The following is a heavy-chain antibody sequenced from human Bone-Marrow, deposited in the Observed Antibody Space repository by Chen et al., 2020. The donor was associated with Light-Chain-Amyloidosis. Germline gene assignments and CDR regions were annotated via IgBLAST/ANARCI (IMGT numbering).Heavy chain of an antibody. CDR2: ITSRGGST. CDR1: GFTFNPHA. V-gene: IGHV3-23*01. Sequence: EVQLLESGGGSVQPGGSLRLSCAASGFTFNPHAMSWVRQAPGKGLEWVASITSRGGSTFYADSVQDRFTISRDNAKNTLYLQMNSLRVEDTARYYCAKDRPNFYESTGSYYKPRGDYWGQGTLVAVSS. D-gene: IGHD3-22*01. CDR3: AKDRPNFYESTGSYYKPRGDY. J-gene: IGHJ4*02.